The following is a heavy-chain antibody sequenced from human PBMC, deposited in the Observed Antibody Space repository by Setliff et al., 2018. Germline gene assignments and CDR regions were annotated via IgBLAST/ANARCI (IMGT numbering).Heavy chain of an antibody. V-gene: IGHV1-8*02. CDR1: GYTFTSYD. CDR3: ARAELLWFGGFDP. D-gene: IGHD3-10*01. CDR2: MNPNSGNT. Sequence: ASVKVSCKASGYTFTSYDINWVRQATGQGLEWMGWMNPNSGNTGYAQRFQGRVTMTRNTSISTAYMELSSLRSEDTAVYYCARAELLWFGGFDPWGQGTLVHRLL. J-gene: IGHJ5*02.